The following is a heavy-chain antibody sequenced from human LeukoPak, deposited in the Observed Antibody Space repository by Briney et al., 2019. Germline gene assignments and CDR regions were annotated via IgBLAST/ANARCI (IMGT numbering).Heavy chain of an antibody. CDR1: GFTFSSYA. Sequence: GRSLRLSCAASGFTFSSYAMHWVRQAPGKGLEWVAVISYDGSNNYYADSVKGRFTISRDNSKNTLYLQMNSLRAEDTAVYYCARARSQRSTTVTTGYYFDYWGQGTLVTVSS. CDR3: ARARSQRSTTVTTGYYFDY. J-gene: IGHJ4*02. V-gene: IGHV3-30-3*01. D-gene: IGHD4-17*01. CDR2: ISYDGSNN.